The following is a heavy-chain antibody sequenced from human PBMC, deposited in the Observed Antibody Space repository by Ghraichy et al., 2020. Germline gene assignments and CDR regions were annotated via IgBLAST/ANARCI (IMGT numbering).Heavy chain of an antibody. CDR2: IRGRDATT. J-gene: IGHJ4*02. V-gene: IGHV3-23*01. Sequence: GGSLRLSCAASGFNFFNYAVNWVRQAPGKGLEWVATIRGRDATTEYAESVKGRFTISRDNSKNTLSLQMSSLRVEDTALYYCAKDRFDCPNTHCWPACDNWGQGTLVTVSA. CDR1: GFNFFNYA. D-gene: IGHD2-21*01. CDR3: AKDRFDCPNTHCWPACDN.